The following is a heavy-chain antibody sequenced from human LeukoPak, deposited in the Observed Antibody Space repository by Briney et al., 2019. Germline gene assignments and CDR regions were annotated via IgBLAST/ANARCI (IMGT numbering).Heavy chain of an antibody. CDR3: ARARYSSSGWFDP. CDR1: GFTFSSYA. J-gene: IGHJ5*02. V-gene: IGHV3-30-3*01. D-gene: IGHD6-6*01. Sequence: SGGSLRLSCAASGFTFSSYAMHWVRQAPGKGLEWVAVISYDGSNKYYADSVKGRFTISRDNSKNTLYLQMNSLRAEDTAVYYCARARYSSSGWFDPWGQGTLVTVFS. CDR2: ISYDGSNK.